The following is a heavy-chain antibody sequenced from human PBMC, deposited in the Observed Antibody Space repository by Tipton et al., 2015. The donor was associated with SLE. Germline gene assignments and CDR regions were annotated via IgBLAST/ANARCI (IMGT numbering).Heavy chain of an antibody. D-gene: IGHD2-15*01. CDR3: VRDRGSMDV. CDR2: ISSSRAFI. V-gene: IGHV3-21*03. Sequence: SLRLSCAASGFTFSSYAMSWVRQAPGKGLEWVSSISSSRAFIYYAESVKGRFTIDRDNSRTSLDLQMNSLTVDDTGVYYCVRDRGSMDVWGQGTTVTVSS. CDR1: GFTFSSYA. J-gene: IGHJ6*02.